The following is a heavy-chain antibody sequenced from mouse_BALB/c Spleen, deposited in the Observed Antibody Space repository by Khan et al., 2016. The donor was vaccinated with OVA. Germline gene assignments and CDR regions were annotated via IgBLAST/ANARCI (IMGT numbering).Heavy chain of an antibody. CDR2: INPDNGDT. Sequence: VRLQQSGPELVKPGASVKMSCKASGYTFTDYYMKWLKQSHGKSLEWNGDINPDNGDTFYNQKFKDKATLTVDKSSSTAHMQINGLTSEDSAVYYCVRGLFDVWGAGTTVTVSS. CDR3: VRGLFDV. V-gene: IGHV1-19*01. CDR1: GYTFTDYY. J-gene: IGHJ1*01.